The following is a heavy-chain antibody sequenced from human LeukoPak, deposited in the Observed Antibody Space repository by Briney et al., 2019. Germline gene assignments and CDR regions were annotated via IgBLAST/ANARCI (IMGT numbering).Heavy chain of an antibody. Sequence: ASVNVSCKASGYTFTSYDINWVRQATGQGLEWMGWMNPNSGNTGYAQKFQGRVTITRNTSISTAYMELSSLRSEDTAVYYCARTPPRERVGAILPRVFDYWGQGTLVTVSS. CDR3: ARTPPRERVGAILPRVFDY. D-gene: IGHD1-26*01. CDR2: MNPNSGNT. CDR1: GYTFTSYD. V-gene: IGHV1-8*03. J-gene: IGHJ4*02.